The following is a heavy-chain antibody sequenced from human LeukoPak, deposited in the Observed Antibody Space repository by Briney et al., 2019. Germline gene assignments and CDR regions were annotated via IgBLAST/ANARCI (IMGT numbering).Heavy chain of an antibody. CDR1: GGSITGYH. J-gene: IGHJ5*02. D-gene: IGHD3-22*01. V-gene: IGHV4-59*01. CDR3: ARETYYYDSSAGAWFDP. CDR2: IHYSGST. Sequence: KPSETLSLTCTVSGGSITGYHWSWIRQPPGKGLEWIGYIHYSGSTNYNPSLKSRVTISVDTSKNQFSLKLSSVTAADTAVYYCARETYYYDSSAGAWFDPWGQGTLVTVSS.